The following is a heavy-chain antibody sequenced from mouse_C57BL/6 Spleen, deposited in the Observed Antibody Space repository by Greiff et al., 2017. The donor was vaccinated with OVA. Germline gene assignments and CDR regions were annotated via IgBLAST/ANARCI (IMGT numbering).Heavy chain of an antibody. Sequence: EVQLVESGGGLVQPGGSLSLSCAASGFTFTDYYMSWVRQPPGKALEWLGFIRHKANGYTTEYSATVKGRFTISKDNSQSILYLQMKALRAEDSATYYCARWNNYWYCDVWGTGTTVTVSS. V-gene: IGHV7-3*01. D-gene: IGHD5-2*01. CDR2: IRHKANGYTT. CDR1: GFTFTDYY. CDR3: ARWNNYWYCDV. J-gene: IGHJ1*03.